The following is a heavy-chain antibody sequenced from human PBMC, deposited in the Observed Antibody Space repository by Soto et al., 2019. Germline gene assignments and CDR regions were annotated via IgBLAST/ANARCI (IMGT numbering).Heavy chain of an antibody. Sequence: ASVKFSCKASGYTFTSYGISWVRQAPGQGLEWMGWISAYNGNTNYAQKLQGRVTMTTDTSTSTAYMELRSLRSDDTAVYYCARTRVDSSYNWFDPWGQGTLVTVSS. D-gene: IGHD6-6*01. J-gene: IGHJ5*02. CDR1: GYTFTSYG. CDR3: ARTRVDSSYNWFDP. V-gene: IGHV1-18*01. CDR2: ISAYNGNT.